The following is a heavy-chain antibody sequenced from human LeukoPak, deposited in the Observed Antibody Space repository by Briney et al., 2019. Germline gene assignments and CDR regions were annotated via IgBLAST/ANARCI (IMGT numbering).Heavy chain of an antibody. Sequence: GGSLRLSCTTPKFTISNSWMHWVRQVPGKGLAWVSGINHDGSSTFYADSVKGRFTISRDSARNILYLQMDSLRAEDTAVYYCATVFDFWGQGTLVTVSS. V-gene: IGHV3-74*01. CDR1: KFTISNSW. CDR3: ATVFDF. J-gene: IGHJ4*02. CDR2: INHDGSST.